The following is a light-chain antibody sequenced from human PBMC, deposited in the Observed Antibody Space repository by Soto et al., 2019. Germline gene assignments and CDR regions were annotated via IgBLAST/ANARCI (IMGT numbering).Light chain of an antibody. CDR3: CSYAGARTYVL. CDR2: EVT. CDR1: ASDVGSYNL. V-gene: IGLV2-23*02. J-gene: IGLJ3*02. Sequence: QPASVSGSPGQSITISCTGSASDVGSYNLVSWYQQHPGKAPKLVIYEVTKRPSGISSRFSGSKSGITASLTISGLQAEDGGDYYCCSYAGARTYVLFGGGTKVTVL.